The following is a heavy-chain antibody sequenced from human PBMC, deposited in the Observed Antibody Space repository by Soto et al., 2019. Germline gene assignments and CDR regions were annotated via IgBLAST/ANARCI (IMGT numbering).Heavy chain of an antibody. CDR3: ARERTSKGGMDV. Sequence: PGGSLRLSCAASGFTFSNDWMNWVRQGPGKGLEWVSRIISGGTRVTYADSVKGRFTIARDNAKNTLYLEMHSLTAEDTAVYYCARERTSKGGMDVWGQGTKVTVYS. CDR2: IISGGTRV. CDR1: GFTFSNDW. V-gene: IGHV3-74*01. J-gene: IGHJ6*02.